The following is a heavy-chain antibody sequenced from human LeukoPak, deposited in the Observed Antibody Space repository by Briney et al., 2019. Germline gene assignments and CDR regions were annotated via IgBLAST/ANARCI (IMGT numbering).Heavy chain of an antibody. CDR2: ITWDSDST. V-gene: IGHV3-43D*03. D-gene: IGHD6-13*01. J-gene: IGHJ4*02. CDR3: AKGTSSWHEFDY. Sequence: EPGGSLRLSCAASGFTFDDYAMHWVRQAPGKGLEWVSLITWDSDSTYYADSVKGRFTISRDNSKNSLYLQMNSLRPEDTALYYCAKGTSSWHEFDYWGQGALVTVSS. CDR1: GFTFDDYA.